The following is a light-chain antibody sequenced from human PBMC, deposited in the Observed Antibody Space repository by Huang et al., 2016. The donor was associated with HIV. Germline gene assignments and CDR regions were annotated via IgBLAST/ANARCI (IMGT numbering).Light chain of an antibody. CDR1: QDISNY. V-gene: IGKV1-33*01. CDR3: QQYDDLLYT. Sequence: DIQMTQSPSSLSASVGDTVTITCQASQDISNYLNWYQQKPGRVTKVLIYDASNLETGVPSRFSGSGSGTDFTFSISSLQPEDVATYYCQQYDDLLYTFGQGTKLEMK. CDR2: DAS. J-gene: IGKJ2*01.